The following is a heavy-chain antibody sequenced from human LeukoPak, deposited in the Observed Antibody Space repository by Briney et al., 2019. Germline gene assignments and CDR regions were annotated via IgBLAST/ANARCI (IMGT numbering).Heavy chain of an antibody. Sequence: GGSLRLSCAVSGFTFSSYWMHWVRQDPGKGLVWVSRINTDGSSTSYADSVKGRFTVSRDNAKNTLYLQMNSLRAEDTAVYYCARDREECSGGSCYANRFDPWGQGTLVTVSS. V-gene: IGHV3-74*01. CDR1: GFTFSSYW. CDR3: ARDREECSGGSCYANRFDP. J-gene: IGHJ5*02. D-gene: IGHD2-15*01. CDR2: INTDGSST.